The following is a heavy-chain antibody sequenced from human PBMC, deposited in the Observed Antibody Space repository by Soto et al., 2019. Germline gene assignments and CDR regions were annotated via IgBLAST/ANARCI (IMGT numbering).Heavy chain of an antibody. CDR1: GFTFSGYW. D-gene: IGHD3-16*01. Sequence: LRLSCAASGFTFSGYWMYWVRQAPGKGLVWVSHITTAGTSITYADSVKGRFTISRDNAKSTLYLQMNSLRAEDTAVYYCARGGNYGMDVWGQGTTVTVYS. CDR2: ITTAGTSI. CDR3: ARGGNYGMDV. V-gene: IGHV3-74*01. J-gene: IGHJ6*02.